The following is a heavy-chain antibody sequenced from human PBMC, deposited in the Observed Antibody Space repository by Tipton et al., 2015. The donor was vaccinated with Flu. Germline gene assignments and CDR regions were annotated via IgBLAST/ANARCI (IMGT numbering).Heavy chain of an antibody. Sequence: TLSLTCSVSGDSIASDYFWGWIRQPPGKGLEWIGNIYHTGNAYYNPSLKSRVSISVDKSKNHFSLRLTSVTAADTAVYYCARHTGDSVRGVIDYWGQGTLVTVSS. D-gene: IGHD3-10*02. CDR2: IYHTGNA. J-gene: IGHJ4*02. V-gene: IGHV4-38-2*01. CDR1: GDSIASDYF. CDR3: ARHTGDSVRGVIDY.